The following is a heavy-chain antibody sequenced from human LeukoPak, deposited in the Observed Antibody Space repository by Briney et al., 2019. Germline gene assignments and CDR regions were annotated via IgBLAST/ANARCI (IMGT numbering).Heavy chain of an antibody. D-gene: IGHD3-10*02. CDR2: ISDSGGST. J-gene: IGHJ6*04. CDR3: AELGITMIGGV. CDR1: GFTFSSYD. V-gene: IGHV3-23*01. Sequence: GGPLTLSCTASGFTFSSYDMHWVRRAPGKAVEWVLSISDSGGSTYYAHSVKGRSTIPRDISKNTLYLQMNSLRAEETDVYYCAELGITMIGGVWGKGTTVTISS.